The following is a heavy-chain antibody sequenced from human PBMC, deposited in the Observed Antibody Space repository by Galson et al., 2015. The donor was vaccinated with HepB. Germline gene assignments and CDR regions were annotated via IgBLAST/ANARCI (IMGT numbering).Heavy chain of an antibody. V-gene: IGHV3-30-3*01. CDR3: ARASLGGAFDI. CDR1: GFTFSSYA. J-gene: IGHJ3*02. Sequence: SLRLSCAASGFTFSSYAMHWVRQAPGKGLEWVAVISYDGSNKYYADSVKGRFTISRDNSKNTLYLQMNSLRAEDTAVYYCARASLGGAFDIWGQGTMVTVSS. CDR2: ISYDGSNK.